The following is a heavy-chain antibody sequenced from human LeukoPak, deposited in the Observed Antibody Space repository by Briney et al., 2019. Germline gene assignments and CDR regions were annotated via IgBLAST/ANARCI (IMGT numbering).Heavy chain of an antibody. J-gene: IGHJ4*02. V-gene: IGHV3-30-3*01. D-gene: IGHD3-16*01. CDR1: GFTFSSYA. CDR3: ARGIMITFGGVSVDFDY. Sequence: PGGSLRLSCAASGFTFSSYAMHWVRQAPGKGLEWVAVISHDGSNKYYADSVKGRFTISRDNSKNTLYLQMNSLRAEDTAVYYCARGIMITFGGVSVDFDYWGQGTLVTVSS. CDR2: ISHDGSNK.